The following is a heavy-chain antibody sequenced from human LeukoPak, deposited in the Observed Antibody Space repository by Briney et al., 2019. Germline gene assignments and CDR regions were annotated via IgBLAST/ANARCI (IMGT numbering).Heavy chain of an antibody. CDR1: GFTFSSYA. CDR3: AKAEGLRYFDWLLSSPYYFDY. Sequence: PGGSLRLSCAASGFTFSSYAMSWVRQAPGKGLEWVSAISGSGGSTYYADSVKGRSTISRDNSKNTLYLQMNSLRAEDTAVYYCAKAEGLRYFDWLLSSPYYFDYWGQGTLVTVSS. D-gene: IGHD3-9*01. J-gene: IGHJ4*02. CDR2: ISGSGGST. V-gene: IGHV3-23*01.